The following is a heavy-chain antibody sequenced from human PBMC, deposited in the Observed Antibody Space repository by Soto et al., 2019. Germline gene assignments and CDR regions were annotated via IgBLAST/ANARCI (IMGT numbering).Heavy chain of an antibody. CDR1: GFTFDDYA. J-gene: IGHJ5*02. CDR3: AKHTPITIFGVVPRWFDP. CDR2: ISWNSGSI. V-gene: IGHV3-9*01. Sequence: EVQLVESGGGLVQPGRSLRLSCAASGFTFDDYAMHWVRQAPGKGLEWVSGISWNSGSIGYADSVKGRFTISRDNAKNSLYLQMNSLRAEDTALYYCAKHTPITIFGVVPRWFDPWGQGTLVTVSS. D-gene: IGHD3-3*01.